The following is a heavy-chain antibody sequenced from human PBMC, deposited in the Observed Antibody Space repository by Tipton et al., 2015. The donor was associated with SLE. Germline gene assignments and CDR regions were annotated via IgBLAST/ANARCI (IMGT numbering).Heavy chain of an antibody. CDR1: GDSISSFH. CDR2: VNHSGST. D-gene: IGHD2-2*01. CDR3: ARVYQCFDY. Sequence: TLSLTCTVSGDSISSFHWSWIRQPPGNGLEWIGEVNHSGSTNYNPSLKSRVTIFVDTSKNQFSLKLSSVTAADTAVYYCARVYQCFDYWGQGALVTVSS. J-gene: IGHJ4*02. V-gene: IGHV4-34*01.